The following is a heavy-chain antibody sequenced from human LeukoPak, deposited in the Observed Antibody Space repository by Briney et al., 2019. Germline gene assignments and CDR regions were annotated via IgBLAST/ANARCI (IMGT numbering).Heavy chain of an antibody. V-gene: IGHV3-7*01. CDR3: ARGRYSSSWSPWFDP. D-gene: IGHD6-13*01. J-gene: IGHJ5*02. CDR2: IKQDGSEK. CDR1: GFTFSSYW. Sequence: GGSLRLSCAASGFTFSSYWMSWVRQAPGKGLEWVANIKQDGSEKYYVDSVKGRFTISRDNAKNSLYLQMNSLRAEDTAVYYCARGRYSSSWSPWFDPWGQGTLVTVSS.